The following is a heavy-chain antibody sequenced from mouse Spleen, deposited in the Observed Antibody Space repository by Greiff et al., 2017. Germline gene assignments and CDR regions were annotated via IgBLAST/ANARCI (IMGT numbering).Heavy chain of an antibody. CDR1: GYTFTSYW. CDR3: ARWGENYGNYSFDY. J-gene: IGHJ2*01. V-gene: IGHV1-59*01. CDR2: IDPSDSYT. Sequence: QVQLQQPGAELVRPGTSVKLSCKASGYTFTSYWMHWVKQRPGQGLEWIGVIDPSDSYTNYNQKFKGKATLTVDTSSSTAYMQLSSLTSEDSAVYYCARWGENYGNYSFDYWGQGTTLTVSS. D-gene: IGHD2-1*01.